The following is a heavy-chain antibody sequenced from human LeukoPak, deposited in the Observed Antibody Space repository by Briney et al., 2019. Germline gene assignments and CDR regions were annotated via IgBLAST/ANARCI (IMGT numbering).Heavy chain of an antibody. J-gene: IGHJ4*02. CDR2: INHSGST. CDR3: ARLGRGPCVVY. CDR1: GGSFSGYY. V-gene: IGHV4-34*01. Sequence: SETLSLTCAVYGGSFSGYYWSWIRQPPGKGLEWIGEINHSGSTNYNPSLKSRVTISVDTSKNQFSLKLSSVTAADTAVYYCARLGRGPCVVYWGQGTLVTVSS. D-gene: IGHD2-21*01.